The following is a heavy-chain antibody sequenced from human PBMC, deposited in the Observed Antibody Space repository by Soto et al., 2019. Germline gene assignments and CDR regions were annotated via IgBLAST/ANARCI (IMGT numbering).Heavy chain of an antibody. J-gene: IGHJ4*02. Sequence: QVQLQESGPGLVKPSQTLSLTCTVSGGSISSGGYYWNWIRQHPGQGLEWIGYIYHSGGTLYNPSLKSRITNSVDTSKNQHSLKVNPVTAGDTAVYYCARDVTGRWLVLGLWGQGILVTVSS. CDR3: ARDVTGRWLVLGL. D-gene: IGHD6-19*01. CDR2: IYHSGGT. V-gene: IGHV4-31*03. CDR1: GGSISSGGYY.